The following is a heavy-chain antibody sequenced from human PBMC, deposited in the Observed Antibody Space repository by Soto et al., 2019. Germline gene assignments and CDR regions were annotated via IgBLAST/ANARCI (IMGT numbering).Heavy chain of an antibody. J-gene: IGHJ3*01. CDR3: ARDSAYSSSWYSDVFDF. V-gene: IGHV1-46*01. CDR1: GYTFTSYY. Sequence: GASVKVSCKASGYTFTSYYMHWVRQAPGQGLEWMGIINPSGGSTSYAQKFQGRVTMTRNTSTSTVYMELRSLRSDDTAVYYCARDSAYSSSWYSDVFDFGGQGTRV. D-gene: IGHD6-13*01. CDR2: INPSGGST.